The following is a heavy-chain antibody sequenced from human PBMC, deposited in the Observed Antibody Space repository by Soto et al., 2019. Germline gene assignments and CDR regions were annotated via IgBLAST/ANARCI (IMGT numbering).Heavy chain of an antibody. D-gene: IGHD2-15*01. V-gene: IGHV3-9*01. CDR3: AKDGDIVIRDHGMDV. Sequence: EVQLVESGGGLVQPGRSLRLSCAASGFTFDNYAMHWVRQAPGKGLEWVSGITWNSGSIAYADSVKGRFTISRDNAKNSLYLQMSSLRAEDTALYYCAKDGDIVIRDHGMDVWGQGTTVIVSS. CDR2: ITWNSGSI. J-gene: IGHJ6*02. CDR1: GFTFDNYA.